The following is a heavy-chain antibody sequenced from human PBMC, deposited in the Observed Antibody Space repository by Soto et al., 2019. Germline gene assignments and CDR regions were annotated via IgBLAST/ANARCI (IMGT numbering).Heavy chain of an antibody. Sequence: GGSLRLSCSASGFTFSSYAMHWVRQAPGKGLEYVSAISSNGGSTYYADSVKGRLTISRDNSKNTLYLQMSSMGAEDTAVYYCVKDPKYSGSYWADYFDYWGQGTLVTVSS. CDR3: VKDPKYSGSYWADYFDY. J-gene: IGHJ4*02. D-gene: IGHD1-26*01. CDR1: GFTFSSYA. CDR2: ISSNGGST. V-gene: IGHV3-64D*08.